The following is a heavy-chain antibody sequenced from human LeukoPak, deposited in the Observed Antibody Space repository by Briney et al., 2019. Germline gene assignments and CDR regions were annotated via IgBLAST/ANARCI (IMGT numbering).Heavy chain of an antibody. J-gene: IGHJ4*02. Sequence: SVKVSCKASGGTFSSYAISWVRQAPGQGLEWMGGIIPIFGTANYAQKFQGRVTITADKSTSTAYMELSSLRSEDTAVYYCARTEVDGDHEGPGDFDYWGQGTLVTVSS. CDR2: IIPIFGTA. CDR1: GGTFSSYA. V-gene: IGHV1-69*06. D-gene: IGHD6-19*01. CDR3: ARTEVDGDHEGPGDFDY.